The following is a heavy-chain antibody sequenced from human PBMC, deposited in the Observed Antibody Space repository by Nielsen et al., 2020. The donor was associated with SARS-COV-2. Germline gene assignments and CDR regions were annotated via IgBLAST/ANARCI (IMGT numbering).Heavy chain of an antibody. CDR3: AKDYYDSSYYYYGMDV. CDR2: ISGSGGST. D-gene: IGHD3-22*01. CDR1: GFTFSSTW. Sequence: GESLKISCSASGFTFSSTWMDWVRQAPGKGLEWVSAISGSGGSTYYADSVKGRFTISRDNSKNTLYLQMNSLRAEDTAVYYCAKDYYDSSYYYYGMDVWGQGTTVTVSS. V-gene: IGHV3-23*01. J-gene: IGHJ6*02.